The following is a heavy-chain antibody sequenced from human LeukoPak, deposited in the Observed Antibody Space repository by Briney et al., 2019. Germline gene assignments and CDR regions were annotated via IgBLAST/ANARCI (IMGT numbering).Heavy chain of an antibody. CDR3: ARDMGTAMVTDAFDI. J-gene: IGHJ3*02. D-gene: IGHD5-18*01. V-gene: IGHV3-48*03. CDR2: ISSSGSTI. CDR1: GFTFSSYE. Sequence: GGSLRLSCAASGFTFSSYEMNWVRQAPGKGLEWVSYISSSGSTIYYADSVKGRFTISRDNAKNSLYLQMSSLRAEDTAVYYCARDMGTAMVTDAFDIWGQGTMVTVSS.